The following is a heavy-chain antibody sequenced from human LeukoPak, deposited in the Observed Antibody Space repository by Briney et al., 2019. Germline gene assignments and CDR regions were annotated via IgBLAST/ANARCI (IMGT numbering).Heavy chain of an antibody. V-gene: IGHV3-53*01. D-gene: IGHD6-19*01. J-gene: IGHJ4*02. CDR2: IYSGGST. CDR1: GFTVSSNY. CDR3: ASLGIGRIAVAGRRDDY. Sequence: GGSLRLSCAASGFTVSSNYMSWVRQAPGKGLEWVSVIYSGGSTYYADSVKGRFTISRDNSKNTLYLQMNSLRAEDTAVYYCASLGIGRIAVAGRRDDYWGQGALVTVSS.